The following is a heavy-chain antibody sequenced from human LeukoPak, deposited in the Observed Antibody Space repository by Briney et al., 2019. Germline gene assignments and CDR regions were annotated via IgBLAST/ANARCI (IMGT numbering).Heavy chain of an antibody. Sequence: SETLSLTCTVSGGSMNTYYWTWLRQPAGKGLEWLGRMYHSGTTNYNSLLYNPSLSSRVTMSVDGAKNQFSLRLKSVTTADTANFCARERDHGYSYGFVLDYWGQGSLVTVSS. J-gene: IGHJ4*02. V-gene: IGHV4-4*07. CDR3: ARERDHGYSYGFVLDY. D-gene: IGHD5-18*01. CDR2: MYHSGTT. CDR1: GGSMNTYY.